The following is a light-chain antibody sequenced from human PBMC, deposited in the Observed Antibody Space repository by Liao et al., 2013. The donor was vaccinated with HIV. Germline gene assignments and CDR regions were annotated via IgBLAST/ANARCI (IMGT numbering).Light chain of an antibody. V-gene: IGLV3-1*01. Sequence: SYELTQPPSVSVSPGQTASITCSGDKLGDKYVSWNQQKPGQSPVLVIYQDSKRPSGIPERFSGSNSGNTATLTISGTQAMDEADYYCQAWDSSTFYVFGTGTKVTVL. CDR3: QAWDSSTFYV. J-gene: IGLJ1*01. CDR1: KLGDKY. CDR2: QDS.